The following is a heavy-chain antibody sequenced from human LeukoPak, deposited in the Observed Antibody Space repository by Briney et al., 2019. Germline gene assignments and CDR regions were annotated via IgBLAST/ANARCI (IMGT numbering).Heavy chain of an antibody. J-gene: IGHJ3*02. CDR3: ARHAFYSNYRNDAFDI. CDR2: IYYSGST. V-gene: IGHV4-39*01. Sequence: SETLSLTCTVSGGSISSSSYYWGWIRQTPGKGLEWIGSIYYSGSTYYNPSLKSRATISVDTSKNQFSLKLSSVIAAVTAVYYCARHAFYSNYRNDAFDIWGQGTMVTVSS. CDR1: GGSISSSSYY. D-gene: IGHD4-11*01.